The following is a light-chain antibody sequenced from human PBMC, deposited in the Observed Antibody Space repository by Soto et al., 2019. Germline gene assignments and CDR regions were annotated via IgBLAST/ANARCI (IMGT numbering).Light chain of an antibody. Sequence: QSVLTQPPSASGTPGQRVTISCPGSSSNIGSNYVYWYQQLPGTAPKLLIYSNNQRPSGVPDRFSGSKSGTSASLAISGLRSEDEADYYCAAWDDSLSGSWVFGGGTKVTVL. V-gene: IGLV1-47*02. CDR1: SSNIGSNY. CDR3: AAWDDSLSGSWV. CDR2: SNN. J-gene: IGLJ3*02.